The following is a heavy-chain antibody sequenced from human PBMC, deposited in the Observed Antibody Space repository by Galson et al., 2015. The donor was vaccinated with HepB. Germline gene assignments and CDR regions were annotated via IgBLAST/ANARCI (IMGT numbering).Heavy chain of an antibody. Sequence: QSGAEVKKPGASVKVSCKASGYTFTGCYLHWLRQAPGQGLQWMGRINPNSGGTNYAQKFQGRVTMTRDTSISTAYMELSSLRSDDTAVYFCAIQYYYGSGSTMYFDYWGQGALVTVSS. D-gene: IGHD3-10*01. CDR2: INPNSGGT. CDR3: AIQYYYGSGSTMYFDY. CDR1: GYTFTGCY. V-gene: IGHV1-2*06. J-gene: IGHJ4*02.